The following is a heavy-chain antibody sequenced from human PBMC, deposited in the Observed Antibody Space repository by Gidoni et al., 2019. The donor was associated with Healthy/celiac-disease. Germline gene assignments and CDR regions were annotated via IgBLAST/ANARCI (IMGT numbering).Heavy chain of an antibody. Sequence: QVQLVQSGAEVKKPGASVKVSCKASGYTFTSYYMHWVRQAPGQGLEWMGIINPSGGSTSYAQKFQGRVTMTRDTSTSTVYMELSSLRSEDTAVYYCARGQAPGRLGELSLSVYWGQGTLVTVSS. J-gene: IGHJ4*02. V-gene: IGHV1-46*01. CDR1: GYTFTSYY. CDR3: ARGQAPGRLGELSLSVY. CDR2: INPSGGST. D-gene: IGHD3-16*02.